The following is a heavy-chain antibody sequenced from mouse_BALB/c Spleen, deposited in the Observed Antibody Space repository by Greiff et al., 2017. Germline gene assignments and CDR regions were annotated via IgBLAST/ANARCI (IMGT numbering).Heavy chain of an antibody. D-gene: IGHD1-1*01. Sequence: EVKLMESGGGLVKPGGSLKLSCAASGFTFSSYAMSWVRQTPEKRLEWVASISSGGSTYYPDSVKGRFTISRDNARNILYLQMSSLRSEDTAMYYCAREGGSSFAYWGQGTLVTVSA. CDR2: ISSGGST. J-gene: IGHJ3*01. CDR3: AREGGSSFAY. CDR1: GFTFSSYA. V-gene: IGHV5-6-5*01.